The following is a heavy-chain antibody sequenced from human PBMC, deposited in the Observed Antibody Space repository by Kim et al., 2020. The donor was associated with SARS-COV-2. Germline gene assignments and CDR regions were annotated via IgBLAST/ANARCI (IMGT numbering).Heavy chain of an antibody. CDR1: GYTLTELS. Sequence: ASVKVSCKVSGYTLTELSMHWVRQAPGKGLEWMGGFDPEDGETIYAQKFQGRVTMTEDTSTDTAYMELSSLRSEDTAVYYCATDHIVVVPAKQSHARYYYYGMDVWGHGTTVTVSS. CDR2: FDPEDGET. V-gene: IGHV1-24*01. CDR3: ATDHIVVVPAKQSHARYYYYGMDV. J-gene: IGHJ6*02. D-gene: IGHD2-2*01.